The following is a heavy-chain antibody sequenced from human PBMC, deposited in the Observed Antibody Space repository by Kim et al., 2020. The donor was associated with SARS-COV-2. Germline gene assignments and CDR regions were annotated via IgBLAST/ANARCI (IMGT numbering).Heavy chain of an antibody. Sequence: GGSLRLSCAASGFTFSSYAMHWVRQAPGKGLEWVAVISYDGSNKYYADSVKGRFTISRDNSKNTLYLQMNSLRAEDTAVYYCARGKIAAAGGAFDIWGQGTMVTVSS. D-gene: IGHD6-13*01. CDR1: GFTFSSYA. CDR3: ARGKIAAAGGAFDI. V-gene: IGHV3-30-3*01. J-gene: IGHJ3*02. CDR2: ISYDGSNK.